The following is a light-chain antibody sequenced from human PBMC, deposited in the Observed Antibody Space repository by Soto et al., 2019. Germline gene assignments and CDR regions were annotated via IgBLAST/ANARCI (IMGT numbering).Light chain of an antibody. J-gene: IGKJ4*01. CDR2: GAS. CDR1: QSVSSN. Sequence: ETVMTQSPATLSVSPGERATLSCRASQSVSSNLAWYQQKLGQAPRLLIYGASTRATDIPARFSGSGSGTEFTLTISSLQPEDLAVYYCQQYNDWPPQLTFGGGTKVEIK. CDR3: QQYNDWPPQLT. V-gene: IGKV3-15*01.